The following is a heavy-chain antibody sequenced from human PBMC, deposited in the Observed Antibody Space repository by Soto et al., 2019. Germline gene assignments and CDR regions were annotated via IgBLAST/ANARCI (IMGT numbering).Heavy chain of an antibody. CDR2: MNPNSGNT. V-gene: IGHV1-8*01. Sequence: QVQLVQSGAEVKKPGASVKVSCKASGYTFTSYDINWVRQATGQGIEWMGWMNPNSGNTGYAQKFQGRVTMTRNTSISTAYMELSSLRSEDTAVYYCARATPRYSSSPKHFDYWGQGTLVTVSS. D-gene: IGHD6-6*01. J-gene: IGHJ4*02. CDR1: GYTFTSYD. CDR3: ARATPRYSSSPKHFDY.